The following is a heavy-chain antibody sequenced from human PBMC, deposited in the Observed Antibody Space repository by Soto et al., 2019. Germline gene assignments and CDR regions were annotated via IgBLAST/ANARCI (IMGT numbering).Heavy chain of an antibody. CDR2: IYYSGST. J-gene: IGHJ4*02. V-gene: IGHV4-59*01. D-gene: IGHD3-22*01. CDR1: GGSISSYY. CDR3: ARGQNYYDSSCDY. Sequence: PSETLSLTCTVSGGSISSYYWSWLRQPPGKGLEWIGYIYYSGSTNYNPSLKSRVTISVDTSKNQFSLKLSSVTAADTAVYYCARGQNYYDSSCDYWGQGTLVTVSS.